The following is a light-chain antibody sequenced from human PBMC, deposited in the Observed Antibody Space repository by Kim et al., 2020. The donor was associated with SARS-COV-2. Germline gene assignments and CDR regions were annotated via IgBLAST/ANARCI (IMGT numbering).Light chain of an antibody. CDR1: SGSIASNY. V-gene: IGLV6-57*01. CDR3: QSYDSSSWV. J-gene: IGLJ3*02. Sequence: NFMLTQPHSVSESPGKTVTISCTRSSGSIASNYVQWYQQRPRSSPTTVIYEDNQRPSGVPDRFSGSIDSSSNSASLTISELKTEDEADYYCQSYDSSSWVFGGGTQLTVL. CDR2: EDN.